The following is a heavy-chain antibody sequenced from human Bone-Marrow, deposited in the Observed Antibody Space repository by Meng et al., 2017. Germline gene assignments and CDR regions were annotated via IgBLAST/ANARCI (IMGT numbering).Heavy chain of an antibody. V-gene: IGHV4-34*01. Sequence: GSLRLSCAVYGGSFSGYYWSWIRQPPGKGLEWIGEINHSGSTNYNPSLKSRVTISVDTSKNQFSLKLSSVTAADTAVYYCARGTGGVGVVAAAPSTINYFDYWGQGTLVTVSS. CDR2: INHSGST. J-gene: IGHJ4*02. CDR3: ARGTGGVGVVAAAPSTINYFDY. CDR1: GGSFSGYY. D-gene: IGHD2-15*01.